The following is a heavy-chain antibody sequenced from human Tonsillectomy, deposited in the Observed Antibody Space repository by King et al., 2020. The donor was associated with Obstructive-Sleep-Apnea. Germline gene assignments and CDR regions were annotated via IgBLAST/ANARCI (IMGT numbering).Heavy chain of an antibody. CDR2: INWISGKT. J-gene: IGHJ3*02. Sequence: VQLVESGGGLVQPGRSLRLSCAASGFSFDDYAMHWVRQAPGKGLEWVSGINWISGKTGYADSVKGRFTISRDNAKKSLYLQMNSLRAEDTALYYCVKDRAGGVPDAFDIWGQGTMVTVSS. CDR1: GFSFDDYA. CDR3: VKDRAGGVPDAFDI. V-gene: IGHV3-9*01. D-gene: IGHD3-16*01.